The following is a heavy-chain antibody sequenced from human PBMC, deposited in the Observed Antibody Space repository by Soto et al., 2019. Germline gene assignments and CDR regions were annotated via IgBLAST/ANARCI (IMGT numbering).Heavy chain of an antibody. CDR2: IYYSGST. CDR1: GGCISSGGYY. D-gene: IGHD4-17*01. CDR3: AIVGTTVTTDYFDY. Sequence: QVQLQESGPGLVKPSQTLSLTCTVSGGCISSGGYYWSWIRQHPGKGLEWIGYIYYSGSTYYNPSLKSRVTISVNTSKNQFSLKLSSVTAADTAVYHCAIVGTTVTTDYFDYWGQGTLVTISS. J-gene: IGHJ4*02. V-gene: IGHV4-31*03.